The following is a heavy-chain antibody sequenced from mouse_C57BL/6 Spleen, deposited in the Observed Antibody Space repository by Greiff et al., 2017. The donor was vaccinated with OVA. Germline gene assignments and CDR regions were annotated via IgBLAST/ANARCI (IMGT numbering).Heavy chain of an antibody. D-gene: IGHD2-4*01. CDR3: ARGIYDYDGGAWFAY. J-gene: IGHJ3*01. V-gene: IGHV1-64*01. CDR1: GYTFTSYW. Sequence: QVQLQQPGAELVKPGASVKLSCKASGYTFTSYWMHWVKQRPGQGLEWIGMIHPNSGSTNYTEKFKSKATLTVDKSSSTAYMQLSSLTSEDSAVYYCARGIYDYDGGAWFAYWGQGTLVTVSA. CDR2: IHPNSGST.